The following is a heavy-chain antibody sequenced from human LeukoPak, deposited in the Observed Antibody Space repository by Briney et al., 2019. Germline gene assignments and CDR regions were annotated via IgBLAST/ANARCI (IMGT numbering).Heavy chain of an antibody. Sequence: ASVKVSCKASGYTFTGYYMHWVRQAPGQGLEWMGWINPNSGGTNYAQKFQGRVTMTRDTSISTAYMELSRLRSDDTAVYYCASRQVEYSSSSTEMVHAFDVWGQGTMVTVSS. D-gene: IGHD6-6*01. CDR2: INPNSGGT. CDR3: ASRQVEYSSSSTEMVHAFDV. J-gene: IGHJ3*01. V-gene: IGHV1-2*02. CDR1: GYTFTGYY.